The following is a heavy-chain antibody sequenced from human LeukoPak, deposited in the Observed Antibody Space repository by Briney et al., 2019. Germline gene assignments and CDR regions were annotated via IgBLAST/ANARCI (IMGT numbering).Heavy chain of an antibody. CDR2: ISWDGGST. CDR1: GFTFDDYT. CDR3: ANIAAAGTDY. Sequence: GGSLRLSCAASGFTFDDYTMHWVRQAPGKGLEWVSLISWDGGSTYYADSVKGRFTISRDNSKNSLYLQMNSLRAEDTAVYYCANIAAAGTDYWGQGTLVTVSS. D-gene: IGHD6-13*01. V-gene: IGHV3-43*01. J-gene: IGHJ4*02.